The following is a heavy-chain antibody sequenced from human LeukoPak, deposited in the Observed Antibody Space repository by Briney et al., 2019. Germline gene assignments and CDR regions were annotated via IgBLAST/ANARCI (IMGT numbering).Heavy chain of an antibody. V-gene: IGHV1-24*01. CDR3: ATLSIMTSPFSFDY. J-gene: IGHJ4*02. Sequence: ASVKVSCKVSVYTLTELSMHWVRQAPGKGLEWMGGFDPEDGETIYAQKFQGRVTMTEDTSTDTAYMELSSLRSEDTAVYYCATLSIMTSPFSFDYWGQGTLVTVSS. CDR2: FDPEDGET. D-gene: IGHD2-21*02. CDR1: VYTLTELS.